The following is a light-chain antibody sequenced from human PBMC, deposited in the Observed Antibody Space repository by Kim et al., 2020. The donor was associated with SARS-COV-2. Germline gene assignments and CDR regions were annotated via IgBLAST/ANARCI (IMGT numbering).Light chain of an antibody. CDR2: DKN. CDR3: GTWDSSLSAWV. V-gene: IGLV1-51*01. CDR1: SSNLGNKY. J-gene: IGLJ3*02. Sequence: GQKVTISRSGSSSNLGNKYVSGYKQLAGTAPKRHLYDKNKRPSGVPDRFSGYTSGTSATLDITGLQTGDEADYYCGTWDSSLSAWVFGGGTQLIVL.